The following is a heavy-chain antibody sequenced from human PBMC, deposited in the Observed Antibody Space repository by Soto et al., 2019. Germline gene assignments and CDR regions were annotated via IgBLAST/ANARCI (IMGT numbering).Heavy chain of an antibody. CDR1: GGSISNYY. J-gene: IGHJ5*02. V-gene: IGHV4-59*01. CDR2: MYYNGNI. Sequence: SETLSLTCNVSGGSISNYYWTWVRQSPEKGLEWIGYMYYNGNINYNPSLKSRVTISIDTSKNQFSLTLKSVTAADTAVYYCASAGNWLDPSGQGVLVTVYS. CDR3: ASAGNWLDP.